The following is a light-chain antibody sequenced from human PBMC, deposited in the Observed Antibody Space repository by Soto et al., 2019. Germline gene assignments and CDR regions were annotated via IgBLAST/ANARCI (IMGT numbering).Light chain of an antibody. CDR2: GAS. V-gene: IGKV3-20*01. CDR3: QQYGSSSCT. CDR1: QSVGASY. J-gene: IGKJ1*01. Sequence: EMVLTQSPGTLSLSPGERATLSCRASQSVGASYLAWYQQKPGQAPRLLINGASSRATGIPDRFSGSGSGTDFTLTISRLEPEDFAVYYCQQYGSSSCTFGQGTKLDI.